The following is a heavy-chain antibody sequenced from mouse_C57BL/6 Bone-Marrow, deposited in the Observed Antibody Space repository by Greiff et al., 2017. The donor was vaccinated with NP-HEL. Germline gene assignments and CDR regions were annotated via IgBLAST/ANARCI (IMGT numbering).Heavy chain of an antibody. CDR1: GFTFSDYG. V-gene: IGHV5-17*01. Sequence: VQLQQSGGGLVKPGGSLKLSCAASGFTFSDYGMHWVRQAPEKGLEWVAYISCGSSTIYYADTVKGRFTISRDNAKSTLFLQMTSLRSEDTAMYYCARDGYAAMDYWGQGTSVTVSS. CDR3: ARDGYAAMDY. CDR2: ISCGSSTI. D-gene: IGHD2-2*01. J-gene: IGHJ4*01.